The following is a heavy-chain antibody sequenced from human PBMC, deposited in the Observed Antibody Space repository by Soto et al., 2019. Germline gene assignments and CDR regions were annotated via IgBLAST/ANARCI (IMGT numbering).Heavy chain of an antibody. D-gene: IGHD3-3*01. CDR1: GFTFSSYA. J-gene: IGHJ6*02. CDR2: ISGSGGST. Sequence: PGGSLRLSCAASGFTFSSYAMSWVRQAPGKGLEWVSAISGSGGSTYYADSVKGRFTISRDNSKNTLYLQMNSLRAEDTAVYYCAKLTYDFWSGYYPSYYYYYGMDVWGQGTTVTVSS. CDR3: AKLTYDFWSGYYPSYYYYYGMDV. V-gene: IGHV3-23*01.